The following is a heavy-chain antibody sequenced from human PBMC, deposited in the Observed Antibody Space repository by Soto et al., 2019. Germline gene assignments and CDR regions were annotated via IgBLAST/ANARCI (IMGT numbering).Heavy chain of an antibody. CDR1: GYTFTGYY. CDR3: ASLGGIAAAEDY. D-gene: IGHD6-13*01. J-gene: IGHJ4*01. CDR2: INPNSGGT. V-gene: IGHV1-2*02. Sequence: ASVKVSCKASGYTFTGYYMHWVRQAPGQGLEWMGCINPNSGGTKYAQKFQGRVTMTRDTSISTAYMELSRLRSDDTAVYYCASLGGIAAAEDYCGHGTLVTV.